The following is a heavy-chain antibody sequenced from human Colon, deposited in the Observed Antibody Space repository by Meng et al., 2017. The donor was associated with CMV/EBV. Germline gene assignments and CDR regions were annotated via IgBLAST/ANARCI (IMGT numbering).Heavy chain of an antibody. V-gene: IGHV4-4*02. CDR2: IYHSGTT. CDR3: AKIPLGYSLSPLVGLDP. D-gene: IGHD5-18*01. Sequence: VSLPESSPGLVKPSGTLSLICSVSGVSISSDNWWTWVRQPSGKGLEWIGEIYHSGTTNYNPSLKSRVTISVDKSKNQVSLNLSSVTAADTAVYFCAKIPLGYSLSPLVGLDPWGQGTLVTVSS. J-gene: IGHJ5*02. CDR1: GVSISSDNW.